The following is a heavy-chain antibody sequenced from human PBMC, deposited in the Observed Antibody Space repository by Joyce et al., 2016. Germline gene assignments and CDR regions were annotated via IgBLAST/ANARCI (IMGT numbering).Heavy chain of an antibody. CDR1: GYIFINYG. CDR3: ARDVSSMNTPGF. J-gene: IGHJ4*02. CDR2: ISPYNGQT. D-gene: IGHD5/OR15-5a*01. Sequence: QVQLVQSGGEVQKPGASVKVSCKASGYIFINYGLTWVRQAPGQGLEWMVWISPYNGQTNYAPRLQGRVTMTTDTSTSTAYMELRSLNSDDTAVYYCARDVSSMNTPGFWGQGTLVTVSS. V-gene: IGHV1-18*01.